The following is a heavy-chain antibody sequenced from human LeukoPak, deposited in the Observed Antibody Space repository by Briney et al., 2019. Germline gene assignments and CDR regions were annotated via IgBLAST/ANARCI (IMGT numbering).Heavy chain of an antibody. CDR1: GFTFSSYG. Sequence: GGSLRLSCAASGFTFSSYGMHWVRQAPGKGLEWVAFIRYDGSNKYYADSVKGRFTISRDNSKNTLYLQMNSLRAEDTAVYYCAKGKIAVAGTFDYWGQGTLVTVSS. V-gene: IGHV3-30*02. CDR2: IRYDGSNK. J-gene: IGHJ4*02. D-gene: IGHD6-19*01. CDR3: AKGKIAVAGTFDY.